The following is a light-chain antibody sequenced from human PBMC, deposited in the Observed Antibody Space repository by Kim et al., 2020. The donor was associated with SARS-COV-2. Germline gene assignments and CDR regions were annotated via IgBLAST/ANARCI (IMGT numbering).Light chain of an antibody. CDR2: DAS. CDR3: HQRSDWLT. V-gene: IGKV3-11*01. Sequence: IVLTQSPAPLSLSPGERVTLSCRASQSISNHLAWYQQKPGQAPRLLISDASNRATGIPVRFSGSGCGTDFTLTISSLEPEDFTVYYCHQRSDWLTFGGGTKVDIK. J-gene: IGKJ4*01. CDR1: QSISNH.